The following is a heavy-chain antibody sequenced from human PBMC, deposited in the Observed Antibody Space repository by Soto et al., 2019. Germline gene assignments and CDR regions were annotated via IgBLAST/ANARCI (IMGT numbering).Heavy chain of an antibody. J-gene: IGHJ4*02. CDR2: IYYSGST. V-gene: IGHV4-39*01. CDR1: GGSISSSSYY. Sequence: SETLSLTCTVSGGSISSSSYYWGWIRQPPGKGLEWIGSIYYSGSTYYNPSLKSRVTISVDTSKNQFSLKLISVTAADTAVYYCARHVDSSSWYYFDYWGQGTLVTVSS. CDR3: ARHVDSSSWYYFDY. D-gene: IGHD6-13*01.